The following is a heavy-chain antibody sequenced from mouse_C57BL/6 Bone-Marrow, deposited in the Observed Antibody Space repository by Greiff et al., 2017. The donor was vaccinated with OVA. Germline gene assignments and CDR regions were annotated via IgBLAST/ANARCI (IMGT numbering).Heavy chain of an antibody. J-gene: IGHJ2*01. CDR1: GYTFTSYW. CDR3: ARDGDDYDEDY. V-gene: IGHV1-52*01. D-gene: IGHD2-4*01. Sequence: VQLQQPGAELVRPGSSVKLSCKASGYTFTSYWLHWVKQRPLQGLECIGNIYPSACETPYTQKFKDKATLTVDKSSSTAYMQLSSLTSEDSAGYYCARDGDDYDEDYWGQGTTLTVSS. CDR2: IYPSACET.